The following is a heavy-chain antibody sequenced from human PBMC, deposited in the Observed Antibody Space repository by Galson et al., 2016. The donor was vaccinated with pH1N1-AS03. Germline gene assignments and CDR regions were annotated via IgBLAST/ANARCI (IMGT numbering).Heavy chain of an antibody. V-gene: IGHV4-38-2*02. J-gene: IGHJ5*02. Sequence: LSLTCTVSGYSITTGHYWGWIRQPPGRGLEWIGSIYPGVNADYNPSLKSRVTISVDTSKNQFSLKLSSVTAADTAVYYCARSPRVISVAGTFPSRFDPWGQGTLVTVSS. CDR3: ARSPRVISVAGTFPSRFDP. CDR1: GYSITTGHY. CDR2: IYPGVNA. D-gene: IGHD6-19*01.